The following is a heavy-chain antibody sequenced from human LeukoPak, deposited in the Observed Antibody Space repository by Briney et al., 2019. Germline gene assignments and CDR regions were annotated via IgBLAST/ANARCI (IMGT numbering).Heavy chain of an antibody. CDR2: VTGGGGGT. J-gene: IGHJ4*02. CDR1: GFTFSHYA. V-gene: IGHV3-23*01. D-gene: IGHD2-15*01. CDR3: ARQLGYCSDGSCYFDY. Sequence: GGSLRLSCAASGFTFSHYAMSWVRQAPGKGLEWVSAVTGGGGGTHYADSVKGRLTISRDNSKNTLYLQVSSLRAEDTAMYYCARQLGYCSDGSCYFDYWGPGALVTVSS.